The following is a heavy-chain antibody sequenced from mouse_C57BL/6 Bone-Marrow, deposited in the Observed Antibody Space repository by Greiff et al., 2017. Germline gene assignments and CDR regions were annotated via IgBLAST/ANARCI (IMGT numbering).Heavy chain of an antibody. Sequence: DVKLVESGGGLVQPGGSLKLSCAASGFTFSDYYMYWVRQTPEKRLEWVAYISNGGGSTYYPDTVKGRFTISRDNAKNTLYLQRSRLKSEDTAMYYCARGGYDGYFDYWGQGTTLTVSS. CDR3: ARGGYDGYFDY. D-gene: IGHD2-3*01. J-gene: IGHJ2*01. CDR1: GFTFSDYY. V-gene: IGHV5-12*01. CDR2: ISNGGGST.